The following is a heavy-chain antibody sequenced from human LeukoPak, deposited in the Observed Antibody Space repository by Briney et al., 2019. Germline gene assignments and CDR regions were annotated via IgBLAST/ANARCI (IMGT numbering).Heavy chain of an antibody. D-gene: IGHD5-12*01. CDR3: ASWDGYDDYFDS. V-gene: IGHV4-59*11. CDR1: GGSISSHY. CDR2: VYYSGST. Sequence: SETLSLTCTVSGGSISSHYWSWIRQPPGKGLEWIGSVYYSGSTNYNPSLKSRVTISVDRSKNQFSLKLNFVTAADTVVYYCASWDGYDDYFDSWGQGILVTVSS. J-gene: IGHJ4*02.